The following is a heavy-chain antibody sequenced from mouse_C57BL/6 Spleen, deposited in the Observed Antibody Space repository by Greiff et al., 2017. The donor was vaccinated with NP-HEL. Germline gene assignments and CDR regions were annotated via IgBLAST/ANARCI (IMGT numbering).Heavy chain of an antibody. CDR1: GFSLSTSGMG. J-gene: IGHJ4*01. CDR3: ARRAVGITTVVATGAMDY. V-gene: IGHV8-12*01. D-gene: IGHD1-1*01. Sequence: QVTLKESGPGILQSSQTLSLTCSFSGFSLSTSGMGVSWIRQPSGKGLEWLAHIYWDDDKRYNPSLKSRLTISKDTSRNQVFLKITSVDTADTATYYCARRAVGITTVVATGAMDYWGQGTSVTVSS. CDR2: IYWDDDK.